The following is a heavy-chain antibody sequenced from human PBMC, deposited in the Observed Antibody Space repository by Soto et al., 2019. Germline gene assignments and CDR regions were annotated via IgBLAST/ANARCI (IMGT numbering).Heavy chain of an antibody. D-gene: IGHD5-12*01. Sequence: QVQLVESGGGLVKPGGSLRLSCAASGFTFSDYYMSWICQAAGKGLEWVSYISSSSSYTNYADSVKGRFTISRDNAKNSLYLQMNSLRAEDTAVYYCARDEPPTIGTYYYYGMDVWGQGTTVTVSS. V-gene: IGHV3-11*05. J-gene: IGHJ6*02. CDR2: ISSSSSYT. CDR3: ARDEPPTIGTYYYYGMDV. CDR1: GFTFSDYY.